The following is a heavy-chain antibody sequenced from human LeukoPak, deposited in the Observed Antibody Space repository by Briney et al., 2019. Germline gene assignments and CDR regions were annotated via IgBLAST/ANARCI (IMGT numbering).Heavy chain of an antibody. CDR3: ARDWGAYYDILTGYSD. V-gene: IGHV1-18*01. D-gene: IGHD3-9*01. CDR1: GYTFTSYG. CDR2: ISAYNGNT. J-gene: IGHJ4*02. Sequence: ASVKVSCKASGYTFTSYGISWVRQAPGQGLEWMGWISAYNGNTNYAQKLQGRVTMTTDTSTSTAYMELRSLRSDDTAVYYCARDWGAYYDILTGYSDWGQGTLVTVSS.